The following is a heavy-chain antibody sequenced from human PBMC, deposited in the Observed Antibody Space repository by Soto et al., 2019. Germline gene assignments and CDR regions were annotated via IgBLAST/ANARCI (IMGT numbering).Heavy chain of an antibody. V-gene: IGHV3-30-3*01. J-gene: IGHJ4*02. CDR1: GFTFSIFA. CDR2: VLYDGSNT. Sequence: QVQLVESGGGVVQPGRSLRLSCAASGFTFSIFAVHWVRQAPGKGLEWVAVVLYDGSNTYYADSVKGRFTISRDNSKNTLYLQMNSLRAYDTAVYYCVRGVRYSGHHVTIDYWGQGTLVTVSS. D-gene: IGHD5-12*01. CDR3: VRGVRYSGHHVTIDY.